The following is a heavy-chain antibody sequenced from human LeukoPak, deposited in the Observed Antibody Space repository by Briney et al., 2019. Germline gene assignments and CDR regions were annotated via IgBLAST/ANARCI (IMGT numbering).Heavy chain of an antibody. Sequence: SETLSLTCNVSGGSISGYYWSWIRQPAGKGLEWMGRISSSGRNNYNPSLKSRLMVAVDPSKNQFSLRLSSVTAADTAVYYCAREAGDYDAGGHPPTPYYFDLWGQGTLVTVSS. J-gene: IGHJ4*02. CDR1: GGSISGYY. CDR3: AREAGDYDAGGHPPTPYYFDL. D-gene: IGHD3-16*01. CDR2: ISSSGRN. V-gene: IGHV4-4*07.